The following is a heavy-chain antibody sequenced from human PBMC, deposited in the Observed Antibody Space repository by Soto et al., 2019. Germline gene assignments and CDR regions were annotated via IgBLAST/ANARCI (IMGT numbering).Heavy chain of an antibody. CDR2: IYYSGST. J-gene: IGHJ4*02. D-gene: IGHD1-26*01. CDR3: ARGRTVGGLFDY. V-gene: IGHV4-59*01. CDR1: DGSMSTYY. Sequence: KTSETLSLTCTLSDGSMSTYYWNRIRQSPGKGLEWIGYIYYSGSTNYNPPLKSRVTISIDTSKNQFSLNLKSVTAADTAVYFCARGRTVGGLFDYWGQGKLVTVSS.